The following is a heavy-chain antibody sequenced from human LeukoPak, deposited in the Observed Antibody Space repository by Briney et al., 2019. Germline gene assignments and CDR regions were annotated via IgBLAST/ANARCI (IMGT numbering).Heavy chain of an antibody. CDR3: TRQGELATIDY. Sequence: GGSLGLSCAASGFTFSGSAMHWVRQASGKGLEWVGRMRSKANSYATGYAASVKGRFTISRDDSKNTAYLQMNSLKTEDTAVYYCTRQGELATIDYWGQGTLVTVSS. CDR2: MRSKANSYAT. V-gene: IGHV3-73*01. J-gene: IGHJ4*02. D-gene: IGHD5-24*01. CDR1: GFTFSGSA.